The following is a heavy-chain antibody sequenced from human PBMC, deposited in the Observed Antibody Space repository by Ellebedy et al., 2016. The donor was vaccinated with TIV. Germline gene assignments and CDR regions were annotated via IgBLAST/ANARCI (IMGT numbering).Heavy chain of an antibody. CDR1: GFTFSSYA. V-gene: IGHV3-30-3*01. CDR3: ARGSGSYYGDY. CDR2: ISYDGSNK. Sequence: GESLKISXAASGFTFSSYAMHWVRQAPGKGLEWVAVISYDGSNKYYADSVKGRFTISRDNSKNTLYLQMNSLRAEDTAVYYCARGSGSYYGDYWGQGTLVTVSS. D-gene: IGHD1-26*01. J-gene: IGHJ4*02.